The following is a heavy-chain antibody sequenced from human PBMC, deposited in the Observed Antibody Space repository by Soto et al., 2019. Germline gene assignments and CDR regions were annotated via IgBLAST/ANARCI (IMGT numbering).Heavy chain of an antibody. J-gene: IGHJ3*02. Sequence: QVQLVQSGVEVKKPGASVKVSCKASGYTFTSYDINWVRQATGQGLEWMGWMKPNSGNTGYAQKFQGRVTMTRNTSISTAYMELSSLRSEDTAVYYCARGINYYDSGDDAFDIWGQGTMVTVSS. CDR2: MKPNSGNT. D-gene: IGHD3-10*01. V-gene: IGHV1-8*01. CDR3: ARGINYYDSGDDAFDI. CDR1: GYTFTSYD.